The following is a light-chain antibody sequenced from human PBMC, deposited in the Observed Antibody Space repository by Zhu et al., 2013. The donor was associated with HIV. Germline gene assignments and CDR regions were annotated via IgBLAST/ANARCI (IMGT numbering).Light chain of an antibody. CDR2: GAS. J-gene: IGKJ5*01. CDR3: QHYDKSPIT. V-gene: IGKV3-20*01. Sequence: DIVLTQSPGTLYLSPGERATLSCRASQSLTNTHLAWYQYKPGQAPRLLIYGASSRATGIPDRFSGSGSGTAFTLTISRLEPEDFAVYYCQHYDKSPITFGQGTRLENK. CDR1: QSLTNTH.